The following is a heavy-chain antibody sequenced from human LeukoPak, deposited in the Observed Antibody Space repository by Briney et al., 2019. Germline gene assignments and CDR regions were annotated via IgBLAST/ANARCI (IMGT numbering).Heavy chain of an antibody. J-gene: IGHJ4*02. CDR1: GGSFTSGDYY. CDR3: ARRFGF. V-gene: IGHV4-30-4*08. CDR2: IYNSGST. D-gene: IGHD3-10*01. Sequence: PSETLSLTCTVSGGSFTSGDYYWSWIRQPPGKGLEWIGFIYNSGSTYYNPSLQSRVTISVDTSRNQFSLKLSSVAAADTAVYYCARRFGFWGQGILVTVSS.